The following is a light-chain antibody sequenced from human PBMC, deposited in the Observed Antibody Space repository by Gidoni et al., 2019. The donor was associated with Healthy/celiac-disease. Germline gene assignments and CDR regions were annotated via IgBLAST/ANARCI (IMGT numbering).Light chain of an antibody. V-gene: IGLV3-21*02. Sequence: SYVLTQPPSVSVAPGQTARITCGGNNIGSKSVHWYQQKPGQAPVLVVYDDSARPSGIPERFSGSNSGNTATLTISRVEAGDEADYYCQVWDSSSDHPVVFGGGTKLTVL. CDR1: NIGSKS. CDR3: QVWDSSSDHPVV. J-gene: IGLJ2*01. CDR2: DDS.